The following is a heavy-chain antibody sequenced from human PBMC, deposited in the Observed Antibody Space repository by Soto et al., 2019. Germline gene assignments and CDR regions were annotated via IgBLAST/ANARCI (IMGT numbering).Heavy chain of an antibody. D-gene: IGHD1-20*01. CDR1: GFSFSSYC. J-gene: IGHJ4*02. CDR2: IWNDSSNK. Sequence: PGGSLRLSCAASGFSFSSYCMHWVRQAPGKGLEWVAVIWNDSSNKLYPDSVRGRFTVSRDNSESTLFLQMNSLRAEDTAVYYCATSNWNFFDYWGQGALVTVSS. CDR3: ATSNWNFFDY. V-gene: IGHV3-33*03.